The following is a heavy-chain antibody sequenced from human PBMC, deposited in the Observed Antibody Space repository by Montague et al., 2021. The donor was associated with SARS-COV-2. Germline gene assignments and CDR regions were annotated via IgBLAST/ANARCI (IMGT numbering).Heavy chain of an antibody. J-gene: IGHJ2*01. CDR3: ARTTWLRGYFDL. Sequence: SETLSLTCIVSGGSIRSSSYYWGWIRQPPGKGLECIGSIYYSGSTCYNPSLKSRVTISVDTSKNHFSLKLSSVTAADTAVYYCARTTWLRGYFDLWGRGTLVTVSS. CDR1: GGSIRSSSYY. CDR2: IYYSGST. V-gene: IGHV4-39*07. D-gene: IGHD5-12*01.